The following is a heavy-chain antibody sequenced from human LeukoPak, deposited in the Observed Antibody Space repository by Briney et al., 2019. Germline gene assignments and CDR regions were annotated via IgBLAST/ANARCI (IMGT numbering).Heavy chain of an antibody. CDR3: ARATVGLY. CDR1: GYTFTSYS. Sequence: ASVKVSCKASGYTFTSYSMHWVRQAPGQGLGWMGLINPNIDSSTYAQEFQGRVTMTSDTSTSTVYMELSSLRSEDTAIYYCARATVGLYWGQGTLVTVSS. J-gene: IGHJ4*02. D-gene: IGHD4-23*01. V-gene: IGHV1-46*01. CDR2: INPNIDSS.